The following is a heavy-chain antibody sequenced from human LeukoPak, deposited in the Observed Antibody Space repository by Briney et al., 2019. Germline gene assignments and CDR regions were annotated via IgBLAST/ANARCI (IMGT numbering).Heavy chain of an antibody. CDR3: ARERGKDYYDSSPSAFDI. CDR2: ISYDGSNK. Sequence: GRSLRLSCAASGFTFSSYAMHWVRQAPGKGLEWVAVISYDGSNKYYADSVKGRFPISRDNSKNTLYLQMNSLRAEDTAVYYCARERGKDYYDSSPSAFDIWGQGTMVTVSS. J-gene: IGHJ3*02. V-gene: IGHV3-30*04. CDR1: GFTFSSYA. D-gene: IGHD3-22*01.